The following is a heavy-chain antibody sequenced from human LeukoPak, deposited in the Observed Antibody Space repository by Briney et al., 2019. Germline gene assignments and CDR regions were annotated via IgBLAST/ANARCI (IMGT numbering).Heavy chain of an antibody. CDR2: IIGSGDTT. D-gene: IGHD6-6*01. CDR3: AISSSGY. Sequence: GGSLRLSCVGSGFTFTTYWMSWVRQAPGKGLEWVSAIIGSGDTTYYADSVKGRFTISRDNSKNTLFLQMNSLRAEDTAVYYCAISSSGYWGRGTLVTVSS. V-gene: IGHV3-23*01. J-gene: IGHJ4*02. CDR1: GFTFTTYW.